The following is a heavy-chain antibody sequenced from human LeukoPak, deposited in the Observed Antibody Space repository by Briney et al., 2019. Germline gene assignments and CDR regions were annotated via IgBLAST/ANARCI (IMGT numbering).Heavy chain of an antibody. CDR2: IYTSGGT. V-gene: IGHV4-4*09. Sequence: SETLSLTCTVSGDSISSYYWSWIRQPPGKGLEWIGYIYTSGGTNYIPSLKGRVTISIDTSKNQFSLKLSSVTAADSAVCYCARPTRLSTSPDRYYLDYWGQGTLVTVSS. CDR1: GDSISSYY. CDR3: ARPTRLSTSPDRYYLDY. J-gene: IGHJ4*02. D-gene: IGHD6-6*01.